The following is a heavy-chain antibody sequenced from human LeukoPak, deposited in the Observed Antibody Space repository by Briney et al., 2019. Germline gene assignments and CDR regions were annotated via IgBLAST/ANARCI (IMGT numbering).Heavy chain of an antibody. J-gene: IGHJ4*02. D-gene: IGHD3-10*01. V-gene: IGHV3-30*04. CDR2: ISYDGSNK. CDR1: GFPFSSYA. Sequence: GSLLLSCAASGFPFSSYAMHWVRQAPGKGLEWVAVISYDGSNKYYADSVKGRFTISRDNSKNTLYLQMNSLRAEDTAVYYCARDRRGSGSSFDYWGQGTLVTVSS. CDR3: ARDRRGSGSSFDY.